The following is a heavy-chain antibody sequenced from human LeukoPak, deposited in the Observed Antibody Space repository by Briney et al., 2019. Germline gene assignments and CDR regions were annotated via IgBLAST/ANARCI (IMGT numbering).Heavy chain of an antibody. CDR2: ISAYNGNT. J-gene: IGHJ4*02. D-gene: IGHD3-3*01. V-gene: IGHV1-18*01. CDR3: ARDDRSSHDFSPGH. Sequence: ASVKVSCKASGYTFTSYGISWVRQAPGQGLEWMGWISAYNGNTNYAQKFQGRVTMTRDTSISTAYMELSRLRSDDTAVYYCARDDRSSHDFSPGHWGQGTLVTVSS. CDR1: GYTFTSYG.